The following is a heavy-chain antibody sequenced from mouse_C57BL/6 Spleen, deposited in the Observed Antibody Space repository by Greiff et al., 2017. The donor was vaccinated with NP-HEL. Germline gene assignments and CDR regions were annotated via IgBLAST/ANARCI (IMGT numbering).Heavy chain of an antibody. CDR2: INPNNGGT. CDR1: GYTFPAST. V-gene: IGHV1-22*01. J-gene: IGHJ2*01. Sequence: VQLKQSGPELVKPGAEVKRYGKDSGYTFPASTLPWVPPRHLNSLEWIGYINPNNGGTSYNQKFKGKATLTVNKSSSTAYMELRSLTSEDSAVYYCAWITTVVAPYFDYWGQGTTLTVSS. CDR3: AWITTVVAPYFDY. D-gene: IGHD1-1*01.